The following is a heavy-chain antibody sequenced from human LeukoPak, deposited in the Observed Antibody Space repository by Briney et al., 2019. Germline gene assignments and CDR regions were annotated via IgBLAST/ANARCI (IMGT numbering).Heavy chain of an antibody. CDR1: GYSISSGYY. D-gene: IGHD3-22*01. CDR2: INHSGTT. CDR3: ARRYYDGSGYYYDF. Sequence: SETLSLTCTVSGYSISSGYYWSWVRQPPGKGLDWIGEINHSGTTNYNPSLRSRVTISVDKSKNHFSLKLSSVTAADTAVYYCARRYYDGSGYYYDFWGQGTLVTVSS. J-gene: IGHJ4*02. V-gene: IGHV4-4*02.